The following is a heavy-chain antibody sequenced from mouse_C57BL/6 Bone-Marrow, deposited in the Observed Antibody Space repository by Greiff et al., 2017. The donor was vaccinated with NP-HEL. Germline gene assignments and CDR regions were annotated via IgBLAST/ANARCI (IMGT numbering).Heavy chain of an antibody. J-gene: IGHJ3*01. CDR2: ISSGGDYI. CDR1: GFTFSSYA. Sequence: EVKLVESGEGLVKPGGSLKLSCAASGFTFSSYAMSWVRQTPEKRLEWVAYISSGGDYIYYADTVKGRFTISRDNARNTLYLQMSSLKSEDTAMYYCTRDFLYYYDEAWFAYWGQGTLVTVSA. D-gene: IGHD1-1*01. V-gene: IGHV5-9-1*02. CDR3: TRDFLYYYDEAWFAY.